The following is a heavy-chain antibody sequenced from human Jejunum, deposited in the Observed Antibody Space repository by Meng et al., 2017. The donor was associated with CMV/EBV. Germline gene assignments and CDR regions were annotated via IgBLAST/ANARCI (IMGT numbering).Heavy chain of an antibody. CDR2: VSAYNGDT. CDR1: GYTLSPNA. V-gene: IGHV1-18*01. CDR3: ARIPVTSGSSYGLDV. J-gene: IGHJ6*02. Sequence: GYTLSPNAIAGGRQAPGRGLEWMGWVSAYNGDTNYAHQLHGRVNMTTDTSTNTAYMELRSLRSDDTGVYYCARIPVTSGSSYGLDVWGQGTTVTVSS. D-gene: IGHD4-17*01.